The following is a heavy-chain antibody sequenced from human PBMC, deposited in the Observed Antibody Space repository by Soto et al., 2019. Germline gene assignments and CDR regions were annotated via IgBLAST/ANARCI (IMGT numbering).Heavy chain of an antibody. CDR1: GGSISSYH. Sequence: SETLSLTCTVSGGSISSYHWSWIRQSPGKGLEWIGYVFYTGSTKYNPALKRRVTISVDTSKNQFSLKLSSVSAAETGLYYCARSYSGTFYGYDTWGQGTLVTVSS. V-gene: IGHV4-59*01. J-gene: IGHJ5*02. CDR2: VFYTGST. D-gene: IGHD1-26*01. CDR3: ARSYSGTFYGYDT.